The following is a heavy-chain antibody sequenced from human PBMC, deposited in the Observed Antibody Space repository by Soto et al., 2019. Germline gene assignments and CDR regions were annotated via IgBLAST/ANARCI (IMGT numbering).Heavy chain of an antibody. CDR3: ARGPLVVLNYFES. V-gene: IGHV1-69*06. Sequence: SVKVSCKSSGGTFSSYAISWVRQAPGQGLEWMGGIIPIFGTANYAQKFQGRVTISADKSTSTAYMELSSLTSDDTAMYFCARGPLVVLNYFESWGQGTLVTVSS. CDR2: IIPIFGTA. J-gene: IGHJ4*02. CDR1: GGTFSSYA.